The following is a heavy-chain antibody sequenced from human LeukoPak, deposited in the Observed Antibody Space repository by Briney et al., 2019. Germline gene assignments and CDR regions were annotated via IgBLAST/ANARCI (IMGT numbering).Heavy chain of an antibody. CDR3: ASSSWFTYYYYYMDV. Sequence: PSETLSLTCAVYGGSFSGYYWSWIRQPPGKGLEWIGEINHSGSTNYNPSLKSRVTISVDTSKNQFSLKLSSVTAADTAVYYRASSSWFTYYYYYMDVWGKGTTVTVSS. CDR2: INHSGST. D-gene: IGHD6-13*01. V-gene: IGHV4-34*01. CDR1: GGSFSGYY. J-gene: IGHJ6*03.